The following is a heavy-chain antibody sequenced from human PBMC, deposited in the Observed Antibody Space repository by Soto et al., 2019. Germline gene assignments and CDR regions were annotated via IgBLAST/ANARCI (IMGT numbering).Heavy chain of an antibody. J-gene: IGHJ6*03. CDR1: GDSISTYY. Sequence: SETLSLTCTVSGDSISTYYWSWVRRPPGKGPEWIGYIYYTGSTNYNSSLKSRVTISVDTSKNQFSLKLSSVTAADTAVYYCARGRYDVLTGYYPWSYHYYMDVWGKGTTVTVSS. CDR3: ARGRYDVLTGYYPWSYHYYMDV. D-gene: IGHD3-9*01. V-gene: IGHV4-59*01. CDR2: IYYTGST.